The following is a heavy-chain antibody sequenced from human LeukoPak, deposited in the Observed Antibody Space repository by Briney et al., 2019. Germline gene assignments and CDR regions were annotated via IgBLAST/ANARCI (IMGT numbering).Heavy chain of an antibody. V-gene: IGHV5-51*01. CDR3: ARLGSTYSSGWYR. CDR1: GYIFTSYW. Sequence: GASLQISGKGSGYIFTSYWIGGGRQVRGKGLEWMGIIYPGDSDTTSPPSFQAHVPISADTSISTAYLQWSSLKASDTAMYYCARLGSTYSSGWYRWGQGTLVTVS. CDR2: IYPGDSDT. J-gene: IGHJ4*02. D-gene: IGHD6-19*01.